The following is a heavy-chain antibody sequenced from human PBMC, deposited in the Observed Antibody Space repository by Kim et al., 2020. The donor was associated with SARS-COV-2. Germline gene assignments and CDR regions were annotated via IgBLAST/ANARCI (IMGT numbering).Heavy chain of an antibody. Sequence: ASVNVSCKASGYTFTNYLIHWVRQAPGEGLEWVGTITPGGGSTSDAQKFRGRVSMTSDTSTSTVYMELSSLTSDDAAVYYCVRECSGGHFDHWGQATLV. D-gene: IGHD2-15*01. CDR1: GYTFTNYL. V-gene: IGHV1-46*01. CDR3: VRECSGGHFDH. J-gene: IGHJ4*02. CDR2: ITPGGGST.